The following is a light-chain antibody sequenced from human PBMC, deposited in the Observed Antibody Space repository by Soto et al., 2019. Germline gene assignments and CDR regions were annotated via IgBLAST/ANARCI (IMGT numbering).Light chain of an antibody. Sequence: EIVLTQSPGTLSLSPGERATLSCRASQSVNSNYLAWYQQKPGQAPMLLFSGASSRATGIPDRFSGSGSGTVFTLTISRLEPEDFAIYYCQQYDSSPLTFGQGTKVEIK. V-gene: IGKV3-20*01. J-gene: IGKJ1*01. CDR3: QQYDSSPLT. CDR2: GAS. CDR1: QSVNSNY.